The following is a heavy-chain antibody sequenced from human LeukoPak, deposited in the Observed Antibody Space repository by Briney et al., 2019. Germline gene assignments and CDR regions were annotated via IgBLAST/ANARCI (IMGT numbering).Heavy chain of an antibody. CDR1: GFTFSDYY. CDR2: ISSSGSTI. V-gene: IGHV3-11*01. J-gene: IGHJ5*02. D-gene: IGHD6-13*01. CDR3: ARGTSTIWYVPWFDP. Sequence: GGSLRLSCAASGFTFSDYYMNWIRQAPGKGLEWVSYISSSGSTINYADSVKGRFTISRDNAKNSLYLQMNSLRAEDTAMYYCARGTSTIWYVPWFDPWGQGTLVTVSS.